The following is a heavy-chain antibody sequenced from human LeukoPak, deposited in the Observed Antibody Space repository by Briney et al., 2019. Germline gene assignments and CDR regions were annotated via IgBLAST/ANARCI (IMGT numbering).Heavy chain of an antibody. CDR1: GTSITSGSYF. CDR3: AGITIAPEGPGYFDY. V-gene: IGHV4-61*02. J-gene: IGHJ4*02. CDR2: IYSSGRT. Sequence: SETLSLTCTISGTSITSGSYFWSWIRQPAGNELEWLGLIYSSGRTNYNPSLKSRVTFSVDTSKNQFSLKLRSVTAADTAVYYCAGITIAPEGPGYFDYWGQGTLVTVSS. D-gene: IGHD3-9*01.